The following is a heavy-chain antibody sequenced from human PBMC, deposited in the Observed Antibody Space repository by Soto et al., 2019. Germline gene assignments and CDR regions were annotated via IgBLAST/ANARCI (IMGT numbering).Heavy chain of an antibody. V-gene: IGHV4-31*03. J-gene: IGHJ6*02. CDR1: GGSISSGGYY. CDR3: AASGVVVAAYYYYGMDV. CDR2: IYYSGST. Sequence: QVQLQESGPGLVKPSQTLSLTCTVSGGSISSGGYYWSWIRQHPGKGLEWIGYIYYSGSTYYNPSLKSRVTISVDTSKNQFSLKLSSVTAADTAVYYCAASGVVVAAYYYYGMDVWGQGTTVTVSS. D-gene: IGHD2-15*01.